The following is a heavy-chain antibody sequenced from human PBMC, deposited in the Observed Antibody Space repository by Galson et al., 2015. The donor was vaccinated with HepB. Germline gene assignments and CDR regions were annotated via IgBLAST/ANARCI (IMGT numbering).Heavy chain of an antibody. J-gene: IGHJ5*02. V-gene: IGHV1-69*06. CDR3: ASIGENFDGSLGGP. Sequence: SVKVSCKASGGTFSSYAISWVRQAPGQGLEWMGGIIPIFGTANYAQKFPGRVTITADKSTSTAYMELSSLRSEDTAVYYCASIGENFDGSLGGPWGQGTLVTVSS. D-gene: IGHD3-9*01. CDR1: GGTFSSYA. CDR2: IIPIFGTA.